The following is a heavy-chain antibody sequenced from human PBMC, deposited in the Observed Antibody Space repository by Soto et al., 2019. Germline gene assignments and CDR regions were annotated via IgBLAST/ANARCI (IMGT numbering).Heavy chain of an antibody. D-gene: IGHD5-12*01. V-gene: IGHV3-7*05. CDR2: INQDGGEK. Sequence: GGSLRLSCAASGFTFSHYWMNWVRQAPGKGLEWVANINQDGGEKYSVDSVKGRFTISRDNAKNSLYLQMNSLRAEDTAVYYCARYLPYSGYESDYWGQGTLVTVSS. CDR1: GFTFSHYW. CDR3: ARYLPYSGYESDY. J-gene: IGHJ4*02.